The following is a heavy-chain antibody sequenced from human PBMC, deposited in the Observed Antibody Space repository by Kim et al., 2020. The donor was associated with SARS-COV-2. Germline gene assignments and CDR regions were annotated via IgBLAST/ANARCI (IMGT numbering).Heavy chain of an antibody. D-gene: IGHD3-16*02. CDR3: AKDTDDYVWGSYQGAFDI. J-gene: IGHJ3*02. V-gene: IGHV3-9*01. Sequence: KGRFTISRDNAKNSLYLQMNSLRAEDTALYYCAKDTDDYVWGSYQGAFDIWGQGTMVTVSS.